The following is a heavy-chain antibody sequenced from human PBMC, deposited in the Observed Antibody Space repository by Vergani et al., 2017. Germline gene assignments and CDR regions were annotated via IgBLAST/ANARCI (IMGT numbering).Heavy chain of an antibody. J-gene: IGHJ6*02. CDR3: ARDLMGSDLQYYYYYGTAV. V-gene: IGHV4-61*02. Sequence: QVQLQESGPGLVKPSQTLSLTCTVSGGSISSGSYYWSWIRQPAGKGLEWIGRIYTSGITNYNPSLKSRVTISVDTSKNQFSLKLSSVTAADTAVYYCARDLMGSDLQYYYYYGTAVGGEACTVTV. CDR2: IYTSGIT. D-gene: IGHD2-8*01. CDR1: GGSISSGSYY.